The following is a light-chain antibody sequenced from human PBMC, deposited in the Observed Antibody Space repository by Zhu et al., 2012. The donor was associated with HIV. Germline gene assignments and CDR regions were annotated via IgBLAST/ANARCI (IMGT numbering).Light chain of an antibody. V-gene: IGKV3D-15*01. J-gene: IGKJ2*01. CDR3: QQYNNWPPYT. CDR1: ERISNY. Sequence: EIVLTQSPATLSLSPGERATLSCRASERISNYLAWYQLKPGQAPRFLIYDASNRATGIPARFSGSKSGTEFTLTISSVQSEDFAIYYCQQYNNWPPYTFGQGTKLEIK. CDR2: DAS.